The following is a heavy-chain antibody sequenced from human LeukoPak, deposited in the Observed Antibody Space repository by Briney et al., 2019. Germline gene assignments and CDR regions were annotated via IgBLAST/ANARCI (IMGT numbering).Heavy chain of an antibody. CDR3: AKDWGYCSSTSCRYYYYYGMDV. Sequence: GASVKVSCKASGGTFSSYAISWVRQAPGQGLEWMGGIIPIFGTANYAQKFQGRVTITADESTSTAYMELSSLRSEDTAVYYCAKDWGYCSSTSCRYYYYYGMDVWGQGTTVTVSS. D-gene: IGHD2-2*01. J-gene: IGHJ6*02. CDR1: GGTFSSYA. V-gene: IGHV1-69*13. CDR2: IIPIFGTA.